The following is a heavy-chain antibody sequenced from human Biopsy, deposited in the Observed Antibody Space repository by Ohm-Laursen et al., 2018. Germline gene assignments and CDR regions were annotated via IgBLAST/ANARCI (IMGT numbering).Heavy chain of an antibody. Sequence: GTLSLTREVYGKTFSDYYWSWIRQPPGKGLEWIGQINQSGRTNYNPSLKSRVNISADKSNNQFSLKLTSVTSADTAVYFCGNEVHGRDYWGLGALVTVSS. CDR3: GNEVHGRDY. CDR2: INQSGRT. CDR1: GKTFSDYY. J-gene: IGHJ4*02. D-gene: IGHD2-15*01. V-gene: IGHV4-34*08.